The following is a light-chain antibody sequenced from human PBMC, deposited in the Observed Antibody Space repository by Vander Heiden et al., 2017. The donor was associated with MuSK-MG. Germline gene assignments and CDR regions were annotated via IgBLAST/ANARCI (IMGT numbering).Light chain of an antibody. Sequence: SYELTQPSSVSVSPGHTASITCSGDKLGDKYACWYQQKPGQSPVLVIYQDSKRPSGIPERFSGSNSGNTATLTISGTQAMDEADYYCQAWDSSTVVFGGGTKLTVL. CDR2: QDS. V-gene: IGLV3-1*01. CDR3: QAWDSSTVV. J-gene: IGLJ2*01. CDR1: KLGDKY.